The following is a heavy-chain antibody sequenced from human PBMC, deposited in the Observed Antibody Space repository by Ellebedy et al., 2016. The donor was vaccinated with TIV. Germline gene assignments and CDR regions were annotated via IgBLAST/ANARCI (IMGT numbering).Heavy chain of an antibody. V-gene: IGHV3-21*01. D-gene: IGHD6-6*01. CDR2: ISSSSSYI. J-gene: IGHJ4*02. Sequence: GESLKISCAASGFTFSSYSMNWVRQAPGKGLEWVSSISSSSSYIYYADSVKGRFTISRDNAKNSLYLQMNSLRAEDTAVYYCARLSSIAARPGLSYFDYWGQGTLVTVSS. CDR3: ARLSSIAARPGLSYFDY. CDR1: GFTFSSYS.